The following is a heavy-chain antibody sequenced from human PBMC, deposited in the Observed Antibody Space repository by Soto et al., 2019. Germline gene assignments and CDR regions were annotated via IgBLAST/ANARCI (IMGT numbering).Heavy chain of an antibody. CDR3: AIGYSSSSTWAGYYYYYMDD. D-gene: IGHD6-13*01. CDR1: GFTFTSSA. CDR2: IVVGSGNT. J-gene: IGHJ6*03. Sequence: SVKVSCKASGFTFTSSAMQWVRQARGQRLERIGWIVVGSGNTNYAQKFQERVTMTRDTSTSTAYMELSSLRSLDTAVYFCAIGYSSSSTWAGYYYYYMDDWGKGTTVTVSS. V-gene: IGHV1-58*02.